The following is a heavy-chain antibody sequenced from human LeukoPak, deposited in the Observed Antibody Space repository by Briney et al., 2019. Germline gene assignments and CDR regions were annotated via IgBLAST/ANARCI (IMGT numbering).Heavy chain of an antibody. D-gene: IGHD1-1*01. J-gene: IGHJ4*02. Sequence: TLSLTCGISGDSVSSKSVAWNWIRQSPSRGLEWLGRTYYRSKWYNDYAVSVKSRITIKPDTSKNHFSLQLSSVTPEDTAVYYCAELERGYWGQGTLVTVSS. CDR2: TYYRSKWYN. V-gene: IGHV6-1*01. CDR3: AELERGY. CDR1: GDSVSSKSVA.